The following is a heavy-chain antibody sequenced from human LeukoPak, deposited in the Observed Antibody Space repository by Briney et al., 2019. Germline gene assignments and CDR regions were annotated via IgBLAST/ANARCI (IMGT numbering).Heavy chain of an antibody. J-gene: IGHJ4*02. V-gene: IGHV4-39*07. D-gene: IGHD3-22*01. CDR2: IYYSGST. CDR3: ARERPSFGSSGYYFYY. CDR1: GGSISSSSYY. Sequence: PSETLSLTCTASGGSISSSSYYWGWIRQPPGKGLEWIGSIYYSGSTYYNPSLKSRVTISVDTSKNQFSLKLSSVTAADTAVYYCARERPSFGSSGYYFYYWGQGTLVTVSS.